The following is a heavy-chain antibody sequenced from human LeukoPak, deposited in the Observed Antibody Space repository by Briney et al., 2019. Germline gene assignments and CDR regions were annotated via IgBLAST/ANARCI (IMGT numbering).Heavy chain of an antibody. J-gene: IGHJ6*02. CDR1: GGSFSGYY. Sequence: SETLSLTCAVYGGSFSGYYWSWIRQPPGKGLEWIGEINHSGSTNYNPPLKSRVTISVDTSKNQFSLKLSSVTAADTAVYYCARARYCSGGSCYPRYPYYYGMDVWGQGTTVTVSS. D-gene: IGHD2-15*01. CDR3: ARARYCSGGSCYPRYPYYYGMDV. V-gene: IGHV4-34*01. CDR2: INHSGST.